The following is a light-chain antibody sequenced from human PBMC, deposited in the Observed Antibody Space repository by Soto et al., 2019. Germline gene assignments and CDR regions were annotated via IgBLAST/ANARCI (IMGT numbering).Light chain of an antibody. CDR2: DNN. Sequence: QSVLTQPPSVSAAPGQKVTISCSGSSSNIGNNCVSWYQQLPGTAPKLLIYDNNMRPSGIPDRFSGSKSGTSATLGIAGLQTGDEDDYYCGTWDGGLRVVVFGGGTKVTVL. CDR3: GTWDGGLRVVV. V-gene: IGLV1-51*01. J-gene: IGLJ2*01. CDR1: SSNIGNNC.